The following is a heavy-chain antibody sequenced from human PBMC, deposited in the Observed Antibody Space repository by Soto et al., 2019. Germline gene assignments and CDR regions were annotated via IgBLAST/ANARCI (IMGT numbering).Heavy chain of an antibody. V-gene: IGHV4-34*01. D-gene: IGHD3-10*01. Sequence: PSETLSLTCAVYGGSFRCYYWSWIRQPPGKGLEWIGEINHSGSTNYNPSLKSRVTISVDTSKNQFSLKLSSVTAADTAVYYCARLTYYYGSGSPLYGMDVWGQGTTVTVSS. CDR2: INHSGST. CDR1: GGSFRCYY. CDR3: ARLTYYYGSGSPLYGMDV. J-gene: IGHJ6*02.